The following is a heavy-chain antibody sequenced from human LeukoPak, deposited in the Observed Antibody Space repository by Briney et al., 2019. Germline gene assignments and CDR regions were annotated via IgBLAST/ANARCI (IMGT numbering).Heavy chain of an antibody. D-gene: IGHD3-3*01. V-gene: IGHV4-31*03. CDR1: GGSISSGGYY. CDR3: ARDRGFGDPVAFDI. Sequence: PSETLSLTCTVSGGSISSGGYYWSWIRQHPGKGLEWIGYIYYSGSTYYNPSLKSRVTISVDTSKNQFSLKLSSVTAADTAVYYCARDRGFGDPVAFDIWGQGTMVTVSS. J-gene: IGHJ3*02. CDR2: IYYSGST.